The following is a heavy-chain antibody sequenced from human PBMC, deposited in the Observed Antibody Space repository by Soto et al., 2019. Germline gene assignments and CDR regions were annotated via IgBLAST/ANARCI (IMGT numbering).Heavy chain of an antibody. CDR2: IYYSGST. V-gene: IGHV4-39*07. D-gene: IGHD3-3*01. CDR3: ARAAIRFRNGMDV. CDR1: GGSISSSSYY. J-gene: IGHJ6*02. Sequence: SETLSLTCTVSGGSISSSSYYWGWIRQPPGKGLEWIGSIYYSGSTYYNPSLKSRVTISADTSKNQFSLKLSSVTAADTAVYYCARAAIRFRNGMDVWGQGTTVTVSS.